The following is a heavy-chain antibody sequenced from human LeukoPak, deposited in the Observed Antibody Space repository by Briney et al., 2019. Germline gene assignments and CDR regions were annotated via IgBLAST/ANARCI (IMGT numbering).Heavy chain of an antibody. D-gene: IGHD6-19*01. CDR2: IYPGDSDT. CDR3: ARRVAVAGTREEAFDI. J-gene: IGHJ3*02. V-gene: IGHV5-51*01. Sequence: GESLKISCKGSGYSFTSYWIGWVRQMPGKGLEWMGIIYPGDSDTRYGPSFQGQVTISADKSISTAYLQWSSLKASDTAMYYCARRVAVAGTREEAFDIWGQGTMVTVSS. CDR1: GYSFTSYW.